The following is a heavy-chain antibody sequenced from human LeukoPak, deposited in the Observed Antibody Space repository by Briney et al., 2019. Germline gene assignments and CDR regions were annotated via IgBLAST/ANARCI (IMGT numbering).Heavy chain of an antibody. CDR3: ARHHGGTYPGLFDY. CDR1: GGSISSYY. CDR2: IYYSGST. D-gene: IGHD2-15*01. J-gene: IGHJ4*02. V-gene: IGHV4-59*08. Sequence: SETLSLTCTVSGGSISSYYWSWIRQPPGKGLEWIGYIYYSGSTNYNPSLKSRVTISVDTSKNQFPLKLSSVTAADTAVYCARHHGGTYPGLFDYWGQGSLVTVSS.